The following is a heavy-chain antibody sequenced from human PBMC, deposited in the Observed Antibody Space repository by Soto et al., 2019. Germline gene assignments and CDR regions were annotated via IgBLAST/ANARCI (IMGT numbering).Heavy chain of an antibody. V-gene: IGHV1-2*04. CDR2: INPNSGGT. J-gene: IGHJ6*02. D-gene: IGHD6-6*01. CDR3: ARGGWGAARHYGMDV. Sequence: ASVKVSCKASGYTFTGYYMHWVRQAPGQGLEWMGWINPNSGGTNYAQKFQGWVTMTRDTSISTAYMELSRLRSDDTAVYYCARGGWGAARHYGMDVWGQGTTVTVSS. CDR1: GYTFTGYY.